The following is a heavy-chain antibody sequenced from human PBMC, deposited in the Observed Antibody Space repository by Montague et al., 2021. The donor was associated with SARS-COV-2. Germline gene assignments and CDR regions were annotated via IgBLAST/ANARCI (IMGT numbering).Heavy chain of an antibody. CDR2: IYASGST. V-gene: IGHV4-4*07. D-gene: IGHD3-16*01. CDR1: GVSITSYY. Sequence: SETLSLTCSISGVSITSYYWCWVRQPAGKGLEWIGHIYASGSTNXSPSLKSRVRLSIDNPKNQFSLNLESLTAADTAVYYCVRDGGNWYYFDYWGQGALVTVSS. CDR3: VRDGGNWYYFDY. J-gene: IGHJ4*02.